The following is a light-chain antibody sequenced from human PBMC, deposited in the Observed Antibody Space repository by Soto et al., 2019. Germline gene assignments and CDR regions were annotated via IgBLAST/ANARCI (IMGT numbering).Light chain of an antibody. CDR3: QQHQTYST. Sequence: DTQMTQSPSTLSASIGDTVTITCRASQSVSMWLAWFQQKPGKAPRLLIYGASNLESGVPSRFSGSGSGTEFTLTISSLQPDDFATYYCQQHQTYSTFGQGTKVDIK. CDR1: QSVSMW. CDR2: GAS. J-gene: IGKJ1*01. V-gene: IGKV1-5*01.